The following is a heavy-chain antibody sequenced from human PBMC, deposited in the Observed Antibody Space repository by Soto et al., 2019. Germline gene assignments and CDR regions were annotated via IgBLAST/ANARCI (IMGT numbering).Heavy chain of an antibody. CDR2: IIPIFGTA. CDR1: GGTFSSYA. J-gene: IGHJ5*02. V-gene: IGHV1-69*01. D-gene: IGHD6-13*01. Sequence: QVQLVQSGAEVKKPGSSVKVSCKASGGTFSSYAISWVRQAPGQGLEWMGGIIPIFGTANYAQKFQGRVTITADEATSTAYMELSSLRSEDTAVYYCARLGTPYYSSSWGYWFDPWGQGTLVTVSS. CDR3: ARLGTPYYSSSWGYWFDP.